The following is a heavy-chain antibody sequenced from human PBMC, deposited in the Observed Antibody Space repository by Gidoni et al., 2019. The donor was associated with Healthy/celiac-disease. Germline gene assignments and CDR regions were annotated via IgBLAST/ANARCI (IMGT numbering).Heavy chain of an antibody. CDR3: ATELWFGELFSGFDY. J-gene: IGHJ4*02. CDR2: ISGSGGST. V-gene: IGHV3-23*04. Sequence: VQLVESGGGLVQPVRSLRLPCASAGFTFRRYAMSWVRQAPGKGLEWVSAISGSGGSTYYADSVKGRFTISRDNSKNTLYLQMNSLRAEDTAVYYCATELWFGELFSGFDYWGQGTLVTVSS. CDR1: GFTFRRYA. D-gene: IGHD3-10*01.